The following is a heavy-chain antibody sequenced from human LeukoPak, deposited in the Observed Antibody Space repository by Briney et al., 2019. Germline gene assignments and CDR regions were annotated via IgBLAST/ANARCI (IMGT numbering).Heavy chain of an antibody. J-gene: IGHJ6*03. V-gene: IGHV4-39*07. CDR2: INDSGST. CDR1: GGSISSNSDY. CDR3: ARVKDPGGYYYYYYMDV. Sequence: SGTLSLTCTVSGGSISSNSDYWGWIRQPPGKGLEWIGEINDSGSTKYNPSLKSRVTISIDTSKNQFSLKVTPVTAADTAVYYCARVKDPGGYYYYYYMDVWGKGTTVTVSS. D-gene: IGHD3-16*01.